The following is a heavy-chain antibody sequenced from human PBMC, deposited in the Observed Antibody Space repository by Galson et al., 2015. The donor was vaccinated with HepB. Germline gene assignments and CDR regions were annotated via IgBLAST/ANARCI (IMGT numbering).Heavy chain of an antibody. J-gene: IGHJ4*02. V-gene: IGHV3-30*18. Sequence: SLRLSCAASGFTFSSYGMHWVRQAPGKGLEWVAVISYDGSNKYYADSVKGRFTISRDNSKNTLYLQMNSLRAEDTAVYYCAKDSGVELWFGDAKVPFDYWGQGTLVTVSS. CDR2: ISYDGSNK. CDR1: GFTFSSYG. D-gene: IGHD3-10*01. CDR3: AKDSGVELWFGDAKVPFDY.